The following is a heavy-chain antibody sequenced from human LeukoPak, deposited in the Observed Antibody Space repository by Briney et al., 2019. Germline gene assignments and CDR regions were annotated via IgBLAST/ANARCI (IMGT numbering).Heavy chain of an antibody. V-gene: IGHV4-34*01. CDR3: ARSTWNFDY. D-gene: IGHD2-2*01. Sequence: SETLSLTCAVYGGSFSGYYWSWIRQPPGKGLEWIGEINHSGSTNYNPSLKSRVTISVDTSKNQFSLKLSSVTAADTAVYYCARSTWNFDYWGQGTLITVSS. CDR1: GGSFSGYY. J-gene: IGHJ4*02. CDR2: INHSGST.